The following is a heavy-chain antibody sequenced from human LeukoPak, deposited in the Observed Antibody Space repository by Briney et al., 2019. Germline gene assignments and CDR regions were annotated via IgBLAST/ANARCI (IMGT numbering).Heavy chain of an antibody. CDR2: ISYDGSNK. V-gene: IGHV3-30-3*01. J-gene: IGHJ4*02. Sequence: GGSLRLSCAASGFTFSSYAMHWVRRAPGKGLEWVAVISYDGSNKYYADSVKGRFTISRDNSKNTLYLQMNSLRAEDTAVYYCAREGTRWLQFGYFDYWGQGTLVTVSS. CDR1: GFTFSSYA. D-gene: IGHD5-12*01. CDR3: AREGTRWLQFGYFDY.